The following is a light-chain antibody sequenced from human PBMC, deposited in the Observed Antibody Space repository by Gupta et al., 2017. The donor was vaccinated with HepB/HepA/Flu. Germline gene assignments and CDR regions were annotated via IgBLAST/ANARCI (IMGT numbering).Light chain of an antibody. V-gene: IGKV3-15*01. CDR3: QQYNDWPPYT. J-gene: IGKJ2*01. Sequence: EIVMTHSPATVSVCQGETATLSCSASHSVSSNLVWYQQQPGQAPRRLIYGASTRSPGIPARFSGSGSGTEFTLTISSLQSEDFAVYYCQQYNDWPPYTFGQGTKLESK. CDR2: GAS. CDR1: HSVSSN.